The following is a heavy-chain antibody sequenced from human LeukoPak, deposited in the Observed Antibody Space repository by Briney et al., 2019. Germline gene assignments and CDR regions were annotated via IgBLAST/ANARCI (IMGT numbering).Heavy chain of an antibody. D-gene: IGHD3-22*01. J-gene: IGHJ6*03. CDR3: ARIENSSGYYYVGYYYYYMDV. V-gene: IGHV3-7*01. CDR1: GFTFSSYW. Sequence: GGSLRLSCAASGFTFSSYWMSWVRQAPGKGLEWVANIKQDGSEKYYVDSAKGRLTISRDNAKNSLYLQMNSLRAEDTAVYYCARIENSSGYYYVGYYYYYMDVWGKGTTVTVSS. CDR2: IKQDGSEK.